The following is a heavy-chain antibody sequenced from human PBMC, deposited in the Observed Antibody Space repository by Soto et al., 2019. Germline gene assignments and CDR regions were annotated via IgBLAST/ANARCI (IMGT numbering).Heavy chain of an antibody. D-gene: IGHD3-10*01. CDR3: ARVATKWHIGVRYYYGMDV. CDR1: GGSFNRDY. J-gene: IGHJ6*02. CDR2: INYSGST. V-gene: IGHV4-34*01. Sequence: LSLTCAIYGGSFNRDYWSWIRQPPGKGLEWIGEINYSGSTDYNPSLKSRVTISVDTSKNQFSLKLISVTAADTAVYHCARVATKWHIGVRYYYGMDVWGQGNTVTVSS.